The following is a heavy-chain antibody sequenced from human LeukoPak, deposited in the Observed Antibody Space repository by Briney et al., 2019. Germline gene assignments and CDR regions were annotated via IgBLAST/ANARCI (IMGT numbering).Heavy chain of an antibody. Sequence: ASVKVSCKASGYMFTTYNIAWVRQARGQGLEWMGWISAYNGNTNYAQKFQGRVTMTTDTSTSTAHMELRSLRSDDTAVYYCARHSTGTDFTFDPWGQGTLVTVSS. CDR1: GYMFTTYN. V-gene: IGHV1-18*01. J-gene: IGHJ5*02. CDR2: ISAYNGNT. D-gene: IGHD3-22*01. CDR3: ARHSTGTDFTFDP.